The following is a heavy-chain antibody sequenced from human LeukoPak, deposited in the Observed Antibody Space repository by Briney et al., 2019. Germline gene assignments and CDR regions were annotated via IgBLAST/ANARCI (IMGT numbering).Heavy chain of an antibody. Sequence: SETLSLTCTVSSFSISRDYWTWIRQPAGKELEWIGLISSTGSTNYNPSLNSRVTMSVDTATNQFSLKLSSVTAADTAVYYCARGYYGSGSHCCHMDVWGKGTTITVS. V-gene: IGHV4-4*07. J-gene: IGHJ6*03. CDR2: ISSTGST. D-gene: IGHD3-10*01. CDR1: SFSISRDY. CDR3: ARGYYGSGSHCCHMDV.